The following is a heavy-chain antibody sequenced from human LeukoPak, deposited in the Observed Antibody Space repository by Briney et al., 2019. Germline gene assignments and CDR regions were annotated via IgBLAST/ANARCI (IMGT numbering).Heavy chain of an antibody. CDR2: ISGSGGST. CDR3: AGTRSGTPAGY. V-gene: IGHV3-23*01. CDR1: GFTFRNYA. J-gene: IGHJ4*02. D-gene: IGHD3-10*01. Sequence: GGSLRLSCAVSGFTFRNYAMSWVRQAPGKGLEWVSTISGSGGSTYNADSVKDRFTISRDNSKNTLYLQMNSLRAEDTALYYCAGTRSGTPAGYWGQGTLVTVSS.